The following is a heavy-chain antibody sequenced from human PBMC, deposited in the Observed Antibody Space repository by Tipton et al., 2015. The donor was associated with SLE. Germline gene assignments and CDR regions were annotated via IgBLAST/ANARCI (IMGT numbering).Heavy chain of an antibody. CDR3: ARGEICSSTSCYDPHPHDV. CDR2: ISSSSSYI. CDR1: GFTLSSYS. D-gene: IGHD2-2*01. J-gene: IGHJ2*01. V-gene: IGHV3-21*01. Sequence: SLRLSCAASGFTLSSYSMNWVRQAPGKGLEWVSSISSSSSYIYYADSVKGRFTISRDNAKNSLYLQMNSLRAEDTAVYYCARGEICSSTSCYDPHPHDVWGRGALVTVSS.